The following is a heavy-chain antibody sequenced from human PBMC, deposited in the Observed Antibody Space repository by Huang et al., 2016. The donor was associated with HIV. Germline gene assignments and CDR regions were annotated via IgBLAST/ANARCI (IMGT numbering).Heavy chain of an antibody. D-gene: IGHD3-22*01. J-gene: IGHJ6*03. CDR1: GFTVTTSH. CDR3: AGGDYDSSGYYQGYLYYMDV. V-gene: IGHV3-53*02. Sequence: EVQLVETGGGLIQPGGSLRLSCAASGFTVTTSHISWVRQAPGKGWGCISLLYGGGNTYYADSVKGRFIISRDNSKNTGYLQMNSLRAEDTAVYYCAGGDYDSSGYYQGYLYYMDVWGKGTTVTVSS. CDR2: LYGGGNT.